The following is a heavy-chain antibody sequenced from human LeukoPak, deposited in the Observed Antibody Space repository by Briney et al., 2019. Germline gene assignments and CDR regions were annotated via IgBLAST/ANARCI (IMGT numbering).Heavy chain of an antibody. CDR1: GFSFSTYA. Sequence: GGSLRLSCAASGFSFSTYAMSWVRQAPGKGLEWVSAISAGGATIYYAGSVKGRFTVSRDNSKNTLYLHMNSLRAEDTAIYYCAKDSGGTYFYYYYYMDVWGKGTTVTVSS. V-gene: IGHV3-23*01. D-gene: IGHD1-26*01. J-gene: IGHJ6*03. CDR3: AKDSGGTYFYYYYYMDV. CDR2: ISAGGATI.